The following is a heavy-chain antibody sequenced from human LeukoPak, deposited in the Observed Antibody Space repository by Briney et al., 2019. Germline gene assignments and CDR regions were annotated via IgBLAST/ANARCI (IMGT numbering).Heavy chain of an antibody. CDR3: ARGGSEVVFDC. CDR1: GFTFDDYA. Sequence: PGGSLRLSCAASGFTFDDYAMHWVRQAPGKGLEWGSGISWNSGSIGYADSVKGRFTISRDNAKNSLYLQMNSLRAEDTAVYYCARGGSEVVFDCWGQGTLVTVSS. J-gene: IGHJ4*02. CDR2: ISWNSGSI. V-gene: IGHV3-9*01. D-gene: IGHD2-21*01.